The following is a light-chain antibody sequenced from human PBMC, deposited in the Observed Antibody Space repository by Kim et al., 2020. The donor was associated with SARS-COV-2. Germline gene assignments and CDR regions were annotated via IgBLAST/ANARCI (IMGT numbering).Light chain of an antibody. V-gene: IGLV1-36*01. CDR2: END. CDR3: ATWDDRLNGWV. J-gene: IGLJ3*02. Sequence: RQRVTISCSGSSSNIGNNAVNWYQQLPGKSPKLLMYENDLLPSGVSDRFSGSKSGTSASLAISGLQSEDEADYYCATWDDRLNGWVFGGGTQLTVL. CDR1: SSNIGNNA.